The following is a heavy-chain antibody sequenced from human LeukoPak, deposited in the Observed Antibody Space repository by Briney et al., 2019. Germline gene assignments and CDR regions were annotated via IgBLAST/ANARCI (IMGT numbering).Heavy chain of an antibody. CDR3: ARDQYSGSYLGY. J-gene: IGHJ4*02. CDR2: INSDGSST. Sequence: GGSLRLSCAASGFTFSSYWMHWVRQAPGKGLAWVSRINSDGSSTSYADSVKGRLTISRDNAKNTMYLQMNSLRAEDTAVYYCARDQYSGSYLGYWGQGTLVTVSS. CDR1: GFTFSSYW. V-gene: IGHV3-74*01. D-gene: IGHD1-26*01.